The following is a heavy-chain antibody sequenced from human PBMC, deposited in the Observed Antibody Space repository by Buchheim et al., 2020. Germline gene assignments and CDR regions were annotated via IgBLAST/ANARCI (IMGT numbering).Heavy chain of an antibody. CDR1: GGSLSAYY. CDR3: ASSSRLNYYYYGMDV. D-gene: IGHD6-13*01. V-gene: IGHV4-34*01. Sequence: QVQLQQWGAGLLKPSETLSLSCAVYGGSLSAYYWSWVRQPPGKGLEWIGEINHSGSTNYNPSLQSRVTISADTSKNQFSLIRTSVTAADTAVYYCASSSRLNYYYYGMDVWGQGTT. CDR2: INHSGST. J-gene: IGHJ6*02.